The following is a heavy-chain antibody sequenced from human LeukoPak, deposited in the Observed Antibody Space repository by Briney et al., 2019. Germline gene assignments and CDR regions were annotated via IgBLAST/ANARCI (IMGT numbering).Heavy chain of an antibody. J-gene: IGHJ3*02. V-gene: IGHV3-21*01. D-gene: IGHD6-19*01. CDR2: ISSSSSYI. CDR1: GFTFSSYS. Sequence: GGSLRLSCAASGFTFSSYSMNWVRQAPGKGLEWVSSISSSSSYIYYADSVKGRFTISRDNAKNSLYLQMNSLRAEDTAVCYCARDSRLVIELNASDIWGQGTMVTVSS. CDR3: ARDSRLVIELNASDI.